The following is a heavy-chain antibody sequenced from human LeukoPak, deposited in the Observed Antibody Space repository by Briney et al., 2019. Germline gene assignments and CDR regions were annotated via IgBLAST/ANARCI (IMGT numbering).Heavy chain of an antibody. Sequence: SVKVSCKASGFTFTSSAVQWVRQARGQRLEWIGWIVVGSGNTNYAQKFQERVTITRDMSTSTAYMELSSLRFEDTVVYYCAAEGISRGYYYYGMDVWGKGTTVTVSS. V-gene: IGHV1-58*01. CDR1: GFTFTSSA. D-gene: IGHD2/OR15-2a*01. CDR2: IVVGSGNT. J-gene: IGHJ6*04. CDR3: AAEGISRGYYYYGMDV.